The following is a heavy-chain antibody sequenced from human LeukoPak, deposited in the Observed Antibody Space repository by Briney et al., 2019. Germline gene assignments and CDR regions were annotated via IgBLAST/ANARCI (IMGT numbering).Heavy chain of an antibody. CDR1: RFTFSTYW. V-gene: IGHV3-74*01. CDR3: ARVRGWKYFDY. CDR2: INSDGSST. D-gene: IGHD1-1*01. Sequence: GGSLRLSCAASRFTFSTYWMHWVRQAPGKGLVWVSRINSDGSSTGYADSVKGRFTISRDNSKFTLYLQMNSLRAEDTAVYYCARVRGWKYFDYWGQGTLVTVSS. J-gene: IGHJ4*02.